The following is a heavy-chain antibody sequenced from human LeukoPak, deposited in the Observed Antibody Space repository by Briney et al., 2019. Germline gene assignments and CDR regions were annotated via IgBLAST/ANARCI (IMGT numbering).Heavy chain of an antibody. CDR3: ARDTAVGTRYFDY. Sequence: SENLSLTCTVAGGSISSSSNYWGWIRQPPGKGLEWIGSIYYRGSTYYNPSLKSRVTISVYKSKNQFSLKLSSVTAADTAVYYCARDTAVGTRYFDYWGQGTLVTASS. CDR2: IYYRGST. V-gene: IGHV4-39*02. J-gene: IGHJ4*02. D-gene: IGHD5-18*01. CDR1: GGSISSSSNY.